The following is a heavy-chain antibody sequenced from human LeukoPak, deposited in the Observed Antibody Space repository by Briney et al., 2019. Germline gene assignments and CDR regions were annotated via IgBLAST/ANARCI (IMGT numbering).Heavy chain of an antibody. D-gene: IGHD5-18*01. Sequence: ASVKVSCKASGYTFTGYYMHWVRQAPGQGLEWMGWINPNSGGTNYAQKFQGRVTMTTDTSISTAYMELSRLRSDDTAVYYCARDTAMVTYWFDHWGQGTLVTVSS. CDR2: INPNSGGT. CDR1: GYTFTGYY. CDR3: ARDTAMVTYWFDH. J-gene: IGHJ5*02. V-gene: IGHV1-2*02.